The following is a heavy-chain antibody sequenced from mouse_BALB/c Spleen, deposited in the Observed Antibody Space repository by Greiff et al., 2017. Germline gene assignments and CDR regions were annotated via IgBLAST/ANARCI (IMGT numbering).Heavy chain of an antibody. CDR3: ARHDYYGSSGYAMDY. CDR1: GFSLTSYG. D-gene: IGHD1-1*01. V-gene: IGHV2-6-2*01. CDR2: IWSDGST. J-gene: IGHJ4*01. Sequence: VQLQESGPDLVAPSQSLSITCTVSGFSLTSYGVHWVRQPPGKGLEWLVVIWSDGSTTYNSALKSRLSISKDNSKSQVFLKMNSLQTDDTAMYYCARHDYYGSSGYAMDYWGQGTSVTVSS.